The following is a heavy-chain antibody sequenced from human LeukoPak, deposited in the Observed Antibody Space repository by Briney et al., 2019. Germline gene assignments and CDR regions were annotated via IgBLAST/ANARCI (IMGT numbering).Heavy chain of an antibody. CDR3: ARDLRYSSGRYVDY. Sequence: PSETLSLTCAVYGGSFSGYYWSWIRQPPGKGLEWIGEINHSGSTNYNPSLKSRVTISVDTSKNQFSLKLSSVTAADTAVYYCARDLRYSSGRYVDYWGQGTLVTVSS. J-gene: IGHJ4*02. D-gene: IGHD6-19*01. CDR1: GGSFSGYY. V-gene: IGHV4-34*01. CDR2: INHSGST.